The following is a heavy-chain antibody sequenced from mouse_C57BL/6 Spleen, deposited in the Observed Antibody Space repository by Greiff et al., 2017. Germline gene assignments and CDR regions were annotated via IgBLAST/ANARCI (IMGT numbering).Heavy chain of an antibody. CDR1: GYAFSSYW. J-gene: IGHJ4*01. CDR3: ALITTVVDYYAMDY. CDR2: IYPGDGDT. D-gene: IGHD1-1*01. Sequence: QVQLQQSGAELVKPGASVKISCKASGYAFSSYWMNWVKQRPGKGLEWIGQIYPGDGDTNYNGKFKGKATLTADKSSSTAYMQLSSLTSKDSAVYFCALITTVVDYYAMDYWGQGTSVTVSS. V-gene: IGHV1-80*01.